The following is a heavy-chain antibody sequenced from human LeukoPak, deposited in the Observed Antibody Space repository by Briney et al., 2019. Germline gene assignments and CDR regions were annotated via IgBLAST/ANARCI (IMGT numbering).Heavy chain of an antibody. Sequence: GGSLRLSCAASGFTFSSYWMSWVRQAPGKGLDWVANIKQDGSEKYYVDSVKGRFTISRDNAKNSLYLQMNSLRAEDTAVYYCARVSEFVVFNWFDPWGQGTLVTVSS. CDR1: GFTFSSYW. D-gene: IGHD3-10*01. CDR3: ARVSEFVVFNWFDP. J-gene: IGHJ5*02. CDR2: IKQDGSEK. V-gene: IGHV3-7*01.